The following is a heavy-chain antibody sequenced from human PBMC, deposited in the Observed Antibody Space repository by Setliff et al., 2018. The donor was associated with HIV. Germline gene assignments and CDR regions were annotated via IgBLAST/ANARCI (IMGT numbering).Heavy chain of an antibody. V-gene: IGHV1-69-2*01. D-gene: IGHD3-22*01. J-gene: IGHJ4*02. CDR1: VYTFTDYY. CDR2: VDPENGKT. Sequence: ASVKVSCKASVYTFTDYYIHWVQQAPGKGLEWVGRVDPENGKTTYAEKFQGRFTMTADTSSDPGYMDLSSLRSEDTALFYCAAGYSSPDYWGQGTLVTVSS. CDR3: AAGYSSPDY.